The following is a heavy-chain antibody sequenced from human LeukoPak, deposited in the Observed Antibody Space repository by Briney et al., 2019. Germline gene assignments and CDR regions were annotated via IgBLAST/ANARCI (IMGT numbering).Heavy chain of an antibody. CDR3: ARYPRYCSGGSCYGWDY. V-gene: IGHV1-2*02. D-gene: IGHD2-15*01. CDR2: INPNSGGT. J-gene: IGHJ4*02. Sequence: ASVKVSCKASGYTFTGYYMHWVRQAPGQGLEWMGWINPNSGGTNYAQKFQGRVTMTRDTSISTAYMELSRLRSDDTAVYYCARYPRYCSGGSCYGWDYWGQGTLVTVSS. CDR1: GYTFTGYY.